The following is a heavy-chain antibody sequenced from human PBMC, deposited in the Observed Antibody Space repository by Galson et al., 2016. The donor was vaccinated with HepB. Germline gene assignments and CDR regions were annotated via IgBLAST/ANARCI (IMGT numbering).Heavy chain of an antibody. CDR2: IYYSGST. V-gene: IGHV4-39*01. J-gene: IGHJ4*02. CDR1: GGSISSSSYY. D-gene: IGHD6-19*01. CDR3: ARLRRRTAVAGGTTPYFDF. Sequence: TLSLTCTVSGGSISSSSYYWGWIRQPPGKGLEWIGTIYYSGSTYYNPSLKSRVTISVDTSKNQFSLKMRSVTAADTAVYYCARLRRRTAVAGGTTPYFDFWGQGTLVTVSS.